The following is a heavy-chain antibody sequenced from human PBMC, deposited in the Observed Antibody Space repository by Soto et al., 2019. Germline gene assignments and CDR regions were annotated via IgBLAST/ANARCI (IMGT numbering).Heavy chain of an antibody. CDR3: ARELASYNDY. CDR1: GFNFSGYW. Sequence: GGSLRLSCAASGFNFSGYWMHWVRQAPGKGLVWVSRIDGDGSRTNYADSVKGRFTISRDNAKNTLYLQMNSLRAEDTAVYYCARELASYNDYWGQGTLVTVSS. J-gene: IGHJ4*02. D-gene: IGHD1-1*01. CDR2: IDGDGSRT. V-gene: IGHV3-74*01.